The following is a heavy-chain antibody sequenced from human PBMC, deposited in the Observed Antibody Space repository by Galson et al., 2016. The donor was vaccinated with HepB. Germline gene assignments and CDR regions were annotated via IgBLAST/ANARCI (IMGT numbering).Heavy chain of an antibody. CDR2: VSYNGGSE. Sequence: SLRLSCAASGFTFSSHALHWVRQAPGKGLEWVAVVSYNGGSEYSADSVKGRFTISRDNSKNTLYLQMNSLTTEDTAVYYCARDRAYSSGWTKYFFSGMDVWGQGTTVSVSS. J-gene: IGHJ6*02. V-gene: IGHV3-30-3*01. CDR3: ARDRAYSSGWTKYFFSGMDV. D-gene: IGHD6-19*01. CDR1: GFTFSSHA.